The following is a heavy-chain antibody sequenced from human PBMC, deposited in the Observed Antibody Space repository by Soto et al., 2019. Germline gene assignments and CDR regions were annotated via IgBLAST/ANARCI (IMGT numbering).Heavy chain of an antibody. CDR2: IYYSGST. CDR3: ARHTPALSISYH. Sequence: PSETLSITCTVSGGSISSYYWSWIRQPPGKGLEWIGYIYYSGSTNYNPSLKSRVTISVDTSKTQFSLKLSYVPAADTAVYYCARHTPALSISYHWAQGTLVPVSS. J-gene: IGHJ4*02. D-gene: IGHD2-15*01. CDR1: GGSISSYY. V-gene: IGHV4-59*08.